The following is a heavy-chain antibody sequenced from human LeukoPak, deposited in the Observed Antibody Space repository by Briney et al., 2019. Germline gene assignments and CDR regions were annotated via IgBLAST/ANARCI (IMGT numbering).Heavy chain of an antibody. CDR1: GGSFISEA. CDR2: IIPIFGTA. J-gene: IGHJ4*02. Sequence: SVKVSCKAFGGSFISEAISWVRQAPGQGLEWMGGIIPIFGTANYAQKFQGRVTITADESTSTAYMELSSLRSEDTVVYYCARDGMGFGELWDFDYWGQGTLVTVSS. CDR3: ARDGMGFGELWDFDY. D-gene: IGHD3-10*01. V-gene: IGHV1-69*13.